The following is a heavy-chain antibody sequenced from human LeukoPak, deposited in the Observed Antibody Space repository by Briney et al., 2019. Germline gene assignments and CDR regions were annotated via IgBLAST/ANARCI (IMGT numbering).Heavy chain of an antibody. D-gene: IGHD3-10*01. CDR1: GFTFSSYG. CDR3: ASAYGSGSYNRPDVDY. J-gene: IGHJ4*02. Sequence: PGRSLRLSCAASGFTFSSYGMHWVRQAPGKGLEWVAVIWYDGSNKYYADSVKGRFTISRDNSKNTLYLQMNSRRAEDTAVYYCASAYGSGSYNRPDVDYWGQGTLVTVSS. CDR2: IWYDGSNK. V-gene: IGHV3-33*01.